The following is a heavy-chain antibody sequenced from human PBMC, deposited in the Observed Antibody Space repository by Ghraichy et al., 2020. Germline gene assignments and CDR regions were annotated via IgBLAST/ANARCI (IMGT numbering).Heavy chain of an antibody. CDR2: IKQDGSEK. J-gene: IGHJ4*02. V-gene: IGHV3-7*01. Sequence: LTCAASGFTFSSYWMSWVRQAPGKGLEWVANIKQDGSEKYYVDSVKGRFTISRDNAKNSLYLQMNSLRAEDTAVYYCARDPGTTAVDYWGQGTLVTVSS. CDR1: GFTFSSYW. CDR3: ARDPGTTAVDY. D-gene: IGHD1-7*01.